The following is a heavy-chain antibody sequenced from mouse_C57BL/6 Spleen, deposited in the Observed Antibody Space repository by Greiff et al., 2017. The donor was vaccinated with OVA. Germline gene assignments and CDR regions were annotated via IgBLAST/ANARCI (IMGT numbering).Heavy chain of an antibody. Sequence: EVKLVESGGDLVKPGGSLKLSCAASGFTFSSYGMSWVRQTPDKRLEWVATISSGGSYTYYPDSVKGRFTISRDNAKNTLYLQMSSLKSEDTAMYYCARDDGYYVDFDYWGQGTTLTVSS. J-gene: IGHJ2*01. V-gene: IGHV5-6*01. D-gene: IGHD2-3*01. CDR1: GFTFSSYG. CDR2: ISSGGSYT. CDR3: ARDDGYYVDFDY.